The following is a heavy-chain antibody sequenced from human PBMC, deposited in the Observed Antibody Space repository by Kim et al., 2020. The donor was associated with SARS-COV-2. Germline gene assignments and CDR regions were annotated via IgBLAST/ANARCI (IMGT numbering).Heavy chain of an antibody. V-gene: IGHV5-51*01. J-gene: IGHJ3*02. D-gene: IGHD1-26*01. Sequence: SPYLQGQVTISADKSISTAYLQWSSLKASDTAMYYCARHMGAATGDAFDIWGQGTMVTVSS. CDR3: ARHMGAATGDAFDI.